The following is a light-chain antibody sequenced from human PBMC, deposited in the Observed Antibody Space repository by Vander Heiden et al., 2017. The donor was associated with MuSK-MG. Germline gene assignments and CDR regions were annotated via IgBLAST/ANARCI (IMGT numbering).Light chain of an antibody. CDR2: GAS. V-gene: IGKV3-15*01. Sequence: EILMTQSPATLSVSPGERATLSCRASQSVSSNLAWYQHKPGQAPRLLIFGASTRATGVPARFSGSGSGTEFTLTISSRQSEDFAVYYCQQYNNWPLYTFGQGTKLEIK. J-gene: IGKJ2*01. CDR1: QSVSSN. CDR3: QQYNNWPLYT.